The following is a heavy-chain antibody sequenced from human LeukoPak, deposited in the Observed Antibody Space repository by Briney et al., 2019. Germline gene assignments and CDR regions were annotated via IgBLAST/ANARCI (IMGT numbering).Heavy chain of an antibody. V-gene: IGHV3-21*01. J-gene: IGHJ4*02. Sequence: GGSLRLSCAASGFTFSSYSMNWVRQAPGKGLEWVSSISSSSSYIYYADSVKGRFTISRDNAKNSLYLQMNSLRAEDTAVYYCAPARRGGVVVAATPLFDSWGQGTLVTVSS. CDR1: GFTFSSYS. D-gene: IGHD2-15*01. CDR3: APARRGGVVVAATPLFDS. CDR2: ISSSSSYI.